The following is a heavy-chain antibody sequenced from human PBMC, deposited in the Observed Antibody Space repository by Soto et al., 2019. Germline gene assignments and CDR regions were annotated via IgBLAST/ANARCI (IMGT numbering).Heavy chain of an antibody. J-gene: IGHJ6*02. Sequence: GESLKISCKGSGYSFTSYWIGWVRQMPGKGLEWMGIIYPGDSDTRYSPSFQGQVTISADKSISTAYLQWSSLKASDTAMYYCARHRHPQWLTTLYYYYYGMDVWGQGTTVTVSS. V-gene: IGHV5-51*01. CDR1: GYSFTSYW. D-gene: IGHD6-19*01. CDR3: ARHRHPQWLTTLYYYYYGMDV. CDR2: IYPGDSDT.